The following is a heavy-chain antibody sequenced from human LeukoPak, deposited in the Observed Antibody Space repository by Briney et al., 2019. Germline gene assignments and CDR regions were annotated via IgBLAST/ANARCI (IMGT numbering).Heavy chain of an antibody. Sequence: PSETLSLTCTVSGGSINSYYWSWIRQPPGKGLEWIGHIYYSGSTNYNPSLKSRVTISVDTSKNQFSLKLTSVTAADTAVYYCARRCKDGYNLYFFDYWGQGALATVSS. CDR3: ARRCKDGYNLYFFDY. J-gene: IGHJ4*02. CDR2: IYYSGST. V-gene: IGHV4-59*12. D-gene: IGHD5-24*01. CDR1: GGSINSYY.